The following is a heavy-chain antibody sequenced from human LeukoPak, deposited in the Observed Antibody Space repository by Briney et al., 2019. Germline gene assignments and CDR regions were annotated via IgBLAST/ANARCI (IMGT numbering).Heavy chain of an antibody. CDR3: ARYVGSAPFDY. J-gene: IGHJ4*02. D-gene: IGHD3-10*02. V-gene: IGHV3-33*01. CDR2: IWGDENHK. Sequence: PGGSLRLSCAASGFTLSSSGMHWVRQAPGKGLEWVAVIWGDENHKYYGDSVRGRFTISRDNAKNTMYLQMDSLRVEDTAVYYCARYVGSAPFDYWGQGTLVTVSS. CDR1: GFTLSSSG.